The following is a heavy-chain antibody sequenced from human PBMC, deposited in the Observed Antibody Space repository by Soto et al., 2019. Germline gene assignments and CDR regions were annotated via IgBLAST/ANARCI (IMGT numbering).Heavy chain of an antibody. CDR2: INHSGST. CDR3: ARGSHRFDP. Sequence: SETLSLTCAGYGGSFSGYYWSWIRQPPGKGLEWIGEINHSGSTNYNPSLKSRVTISVDTSKNQFSLKLSSVTAADTAVYYCARGSHRFDPWGQGTLVTVSS. CDR1: GGSFSGYY. V-gene: IGHV4-34*01. J-gene: IGHJ5*02.